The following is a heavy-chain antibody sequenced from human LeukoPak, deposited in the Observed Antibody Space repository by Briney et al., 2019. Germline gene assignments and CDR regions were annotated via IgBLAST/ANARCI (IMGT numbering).Heavy chain of an antibody. Sequence: GGSLRLSCAASGFTFSSYSMNWVRQAPGKGLEWVSSISSSSSYIYYADSVKGRFTISRDNAKNSLYLQMNSLRAEDTAAYYCARGEQWLVPRTFDYWGQGTLVTVSS. CDR1: GFTFSSYS. J-gene: IGHJ4*02. CDR3: ARGEQWLVPRTFDY. D-gene: IGHD6-19*01. V-gene: IGHV3-21*01. CDR2: ISSSSSYI.